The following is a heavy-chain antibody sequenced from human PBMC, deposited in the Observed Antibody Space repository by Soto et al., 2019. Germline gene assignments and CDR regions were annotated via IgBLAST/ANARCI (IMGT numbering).Heavy chain of an antibody. D-gene: IGHD5-12*01. V-gene: IGHV3-30*18. J-gene: IGHJ6*02. CDR3: AKDLWGREFITGQADIVATITSRDYYYYGMDV. Sequence: PGGSLRLSCAASGFTFSSYGMHWVRQAPGKGLEWVAVISYDGSNKYYADSVKGRFTISRDNSKNTLYLQMNSLRAEDTAVYYCAKDLWGREFITGQADIVATITSRDYYYYGMDVWGQGTTVTVSS. CDR2: ISYDGSNK. CDR1: GFTFSSYG.